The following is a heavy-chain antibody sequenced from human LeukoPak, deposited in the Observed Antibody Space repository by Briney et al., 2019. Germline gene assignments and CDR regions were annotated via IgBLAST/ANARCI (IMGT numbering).Heavy chain of an antibody. V-gene: IGHV4-59*12. D-gene: IGHD3-16*02. CDR3: ARRTSTYVWGSYRYNWFDP. Sequence: SETLSLTCSVSGGSISSYFWSWIRQPPGKGLEWIGYIYYSGSTNYNPSLKSRVTISVDTSKNQFSLKLSSVTAADTAVYYCARRTSTYVWGSYRYNWFDPWGQGTLVTASS. J-gene: IGHJ5*02. CDR1: GGSISSYF. CDR2: IYYSGST.